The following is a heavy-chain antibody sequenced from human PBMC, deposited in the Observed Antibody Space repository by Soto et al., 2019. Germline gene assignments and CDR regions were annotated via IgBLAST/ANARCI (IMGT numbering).Heavy chain of an antibody. CDR2: SYYSGST. D-gene: IGHD1-26*01. CDR1: GGSISSYY. J-gene: IGHJ4*02. V-gene: IGHV4-59*08. CDR3: ARYVWSSCGRRHFVY. Sequence: QVQLQESGPGLVKPSETLSLTCTVSGGSISSYYWSWIRQPPGKGLEWIGYSYYSGSTNYNPSLKGRVATSVDTYKNLFALEPSSVTAAATDVYYCARYVWSSCGRRHFVYWGEGILVTVS.